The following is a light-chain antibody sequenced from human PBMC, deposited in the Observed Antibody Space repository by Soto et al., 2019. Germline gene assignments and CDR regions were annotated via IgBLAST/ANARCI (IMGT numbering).Light chain of an antibody. CDR3: QQYYSSPVT. J-gene: IGKJ2*01. CDR2: WAS. CDR1: QNVLYSSNNKNY. V-gene: IGKV4-1*01. Sequence: DIVMTQSPDSLAVSLGKRATINCKSSQNVLYSSNNKNYLAWYQHKVGQPPKLLIYWASTRESGVPDRFSGSGSGTDFTLTISSLQAEDVAVYYCQQYYSSPVTFGQGTKLEI.